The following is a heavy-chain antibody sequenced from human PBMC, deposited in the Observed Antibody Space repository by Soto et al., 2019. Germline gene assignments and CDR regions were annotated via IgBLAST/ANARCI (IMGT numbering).Heavy chain of an antibody. CDR3: ARRNNRDYYYYYGMDV. J-gene: IGHJ6*02. Sequence: SETLSLTCTVSGGSISSYYWSWIRQPPGKGLEWIGYIYYSGSTNYNPSLKSRVTISVDTSKNQFSLKLSSVTAADTALYYCARRNNRDYYYYYGMDVWGQGTTVTVSS. CDR2: IYYSGST. CDR1: GGSISSYY. V-gene: IGHV4-59*08.